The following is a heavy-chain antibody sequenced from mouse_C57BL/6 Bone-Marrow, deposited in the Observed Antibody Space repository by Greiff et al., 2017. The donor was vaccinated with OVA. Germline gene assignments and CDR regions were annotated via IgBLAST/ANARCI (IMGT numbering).Heavy chain of an antibody. CDR2: IYPGDGDT. D-gene: IGHD2-4*01. J-gene: IGHJ1*03. V-gene: IGHV1-82*01. CDR3: AYDYDDFDV. Sequence: QVQLQQSGPELVKPGASVKISCKASGYAFSSSWMNWVKQRPGKGLEWIGRIYPGDGDTNYNGKVKGKATLTADKSSSPAYMQLSSLTSEDSAVYFCAYDYDDFDVWGTGTTVTVSS. CDR1: GYAFSSSW.